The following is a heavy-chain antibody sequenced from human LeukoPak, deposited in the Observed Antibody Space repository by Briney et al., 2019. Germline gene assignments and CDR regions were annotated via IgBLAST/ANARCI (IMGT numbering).Heavy chain of an antibody. CDR3: ARITMIGNWFDP. V-gene: IGHV4-59*01. J-gene: IGHJ5*02. D-gene: IGHD3-22*01. Sequence: SETLSLTCTVSGGSISSYYWSWIRQPPGKGLGWIGYIYYSGSTNYNPSLKSRVTISVDTSKNQFSLKLSSVTAADTAVYYCARITMIGNWFDPWGQGTLVTVSS. CDR2: IYYSGST. CDR1: GGSISSYY.